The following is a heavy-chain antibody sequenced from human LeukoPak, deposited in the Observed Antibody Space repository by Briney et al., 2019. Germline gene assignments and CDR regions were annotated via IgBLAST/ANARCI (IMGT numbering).Heavy chain of an antibody. CDR2: IYYSGST. J-gene: IGHJ3*02. D-gene: IGHD1-14*01. CDR3: ASTTETYDAFDI. CDR1: GGSISSYY. Sequence: SETLSLTCTVSGGSISSYYWSWIRQPPGKGLEWIGYIYYSGSTNYNPSLKSRVTISVDTSKNQFSLKLSSVTAADTAVYYCASTTETYDAFDIWGQGTMVIVSS. V-gene: IGHV4-59*01.